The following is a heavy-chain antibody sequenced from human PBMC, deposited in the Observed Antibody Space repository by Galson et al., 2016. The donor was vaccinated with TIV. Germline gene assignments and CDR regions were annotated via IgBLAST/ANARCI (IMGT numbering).Heavy chain of an antibody. CDR3: ARAVPIVGQTAFDY. CDR1: GFSLNTRGVR. V-gene: IGHV2-70D*14. D-gene: IGHD1-26*01. Sequence: PALVKPTQTLTLTCTFSGFSLNTRGVRVAWIRQPPRKAPEWLARIDWDDDKFYNTSLKTRLTVPADTSKNQVVLTMTNLDPVDTATDYCARAVPIVGQTAFDYWGQGILVTVSS. CDR2: IDWDDDK. J-gene: IGHJ4*02.